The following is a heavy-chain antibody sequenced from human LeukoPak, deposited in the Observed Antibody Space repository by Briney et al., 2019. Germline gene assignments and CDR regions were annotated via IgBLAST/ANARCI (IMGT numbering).Heavy chain of an antibody. Sequence: ASVKVSCKASGYTFTSYAMHWVRQAPGQRLEWMGWSNAGNGNTKYSQEFQGRVTITRDTSTSTVYMELSSLRSEDTAVYYCARGNWNRGEYWGQGTLVTVSS. D-gene: IGHD1-1*01. V-gene: IGHV1-3*02. CDR1: GYTFTSYA. CDR3: ARGNWNRGEY. CDR2: SNAGNGNT. J-gene: IGHJ4*02.